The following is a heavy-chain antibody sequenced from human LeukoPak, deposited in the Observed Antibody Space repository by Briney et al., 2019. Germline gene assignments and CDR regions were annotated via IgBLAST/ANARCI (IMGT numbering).Heavy chain of an antibody. CDR1: GFTFSSYA. CDR2: ISGSGGST. D-gene: IGHD3-22*01. Sequence: GGSLRLSCAASGFTFSSYAMSWVRQAPGKGLEWVSAISGSGGSTYYADSVKGRFTISRDNSKNTLYLQMNSLRAEDTAVYYCAKDRFYDSSGYYFSVSYFDYWGQGTLVTVSS. V-gene: IGHV3-23*01. J-gene: IGHJ4*02. CDR3: AKDRFYDSSGYYFSVSYFDY.